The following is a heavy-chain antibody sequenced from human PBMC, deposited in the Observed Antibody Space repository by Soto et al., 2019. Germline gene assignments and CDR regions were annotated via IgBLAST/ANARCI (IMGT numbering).Heavy chain of an antibody. Sequence: GGSLRLSCAASGFTFSSYAMSWVRQAPGKGLEWVSAISGSGGSTYYADSVKGRFTISRDNSKNTLYLHMNSLRAEDTAVYYCAKGILTGYYKSHFDYWGQGTLVTVSS. D-gene: IGHD3-9*01. CDR2: ISGSGGST. CDR3: AKGILTGYYKSHFDY. CDR1: GFTFSSYA. J-gene: IGHJ4*02. V-gene: IGHV3-23*01.